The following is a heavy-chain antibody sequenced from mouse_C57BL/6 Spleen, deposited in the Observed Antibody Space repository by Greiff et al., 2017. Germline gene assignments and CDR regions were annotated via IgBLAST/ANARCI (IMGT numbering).Heavy chain of an antibody. D-gene: IGHD2-4*01. CDR2: ISDGGSYT. V-gene: IGHV5-4*03. J-gene: IGHJ3*01. CDR3: AGAGYYDYDGCAY. CDR1: GFTFSSYA. Sequence: EVKLQESGGGLVKPGGSLKLSCAASGFTFSSYAMSWVRQTPEKRLEWVATISDGGSYTYYPDNVKGRYTISREHAKNNLYLQMSHLKSEDTAMYYCAGAGYYDYDGCAYWGQGTLVTVSA.